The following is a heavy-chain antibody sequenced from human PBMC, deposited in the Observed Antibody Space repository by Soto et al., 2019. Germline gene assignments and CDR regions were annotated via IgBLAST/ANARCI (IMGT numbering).Heavy chain of an antibody. CDR1: VFTFSSYG. D-gene: IGHD2-21*01. J-gene: IGHJ6*02. CDR3: AKDYSVISDSYGMDV. V-gene: IGHV3-30*18. CDR2: ISYDGSNK. Sequence: PGGSLRLSCSASVFTFSSYGMHWVRQAPGKGLEWVAVISYDGSNKYYADSVKGRFTISRDNSKNTLYLQMNSLRAEDTAVYYCAKDYSVISDSYGMDVWDHRTTATVSS.